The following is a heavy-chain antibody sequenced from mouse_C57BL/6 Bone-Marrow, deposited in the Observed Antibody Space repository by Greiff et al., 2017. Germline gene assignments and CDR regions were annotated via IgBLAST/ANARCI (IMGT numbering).Heavy chain of an antibody. D-gene: IGHD1-1*01. V-gene: IGHV14-1*01. CDR2: IDPEDGDT. CDR1: GFNFTDYY. J-gene: IGHJ2*01. CDR3: TTAAFYCSSPTCFDY. Sequence: VQLQQSGAELVRPGASVKLSCTASGFNFTDYYMHWVKQRPEQGLEWIGRIDPEDGDTEYAPKFQGKATMTADTSSNTAYLQLSSLTSEDTAVYYWTTAAFYCSSPTCFDYWGQGTTLTVS.